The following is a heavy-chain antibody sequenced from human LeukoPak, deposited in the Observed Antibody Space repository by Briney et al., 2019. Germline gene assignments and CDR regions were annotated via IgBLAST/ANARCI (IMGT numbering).Heavy chain of an antibody. CDR2: VNNKGTET. J-gene: IGHJ3*02. CDR1: GFTFNNFW. V-gene: IGHV3-74*01. Sequence: GGSLRLSCAAPGFTFNNFWMHWVRQAPGKGLVWVSRVNNKGTETIYADSVKGRFTISRDNAKNTLYLQMNSLRAEDTAIYYCARGSLGPDIWGQGTMVTVSS. D-gene: IGHD3/OR15-3a*01. CDR3: ARGSLGPDI.